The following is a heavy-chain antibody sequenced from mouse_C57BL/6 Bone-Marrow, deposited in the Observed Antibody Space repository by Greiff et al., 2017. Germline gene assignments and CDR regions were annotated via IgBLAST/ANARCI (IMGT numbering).Heavy chain of an antibody. CDR3: ARSLANWDVWFAY. V-gene: IGHV1-72*01. CDR1: GYTFTSYW. Sequence: QVQLQQPGAELVKPGASVQLSCKASGYTFTSYWVHWVTQRPGRGLEWIGRIDPHRGGTQYNAKFKSKDTLTVDKPSSTAYMQLSSLTSEDSAVYYCARSLANWDVWFAYWGQGTLVTVSA. CDR2: IDPHRGGT. D-gene: IGHD4-1*01. J-gene: IGHJ3*01.